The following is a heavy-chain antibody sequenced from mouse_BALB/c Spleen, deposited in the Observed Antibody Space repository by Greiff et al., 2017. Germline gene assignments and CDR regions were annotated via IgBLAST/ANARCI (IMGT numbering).Heavy chain of an antibody. V-gene: IGHV5-6-4*01. J-gene: IGHJ2*01. CDR1: GFTFSSYT. CDR2: ISSGGSYT. D-gene: IGHD1-2*01. CDR3: TREGITTATDY. Sequence: EVMLVESGGGLVKPGGSLKLSCAASGFTFSSYTMSWVRQTPEKRLEWVATISSGGSYTYYPDSVKGRFTISRDNAKNTLYLQMSSLKSEDTAMYYCTREGITTATDYWGQGTTLTVSS.